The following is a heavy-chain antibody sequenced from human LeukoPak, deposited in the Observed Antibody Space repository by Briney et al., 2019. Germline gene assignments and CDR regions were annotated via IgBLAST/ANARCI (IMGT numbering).Heavy chain of an antibody. Sequence: GRSLRLSCAASGFTFSSYGMHWVRQAPGKGLEWVSAISGSGGTTSYADSVKGRFTISRDNAKNTLYLQMNSLRAEDTAVYYCAKEVVPAAWGNWFDPWGQGTLVTVSS. CDR2: ISGSGGTT. J-gene: IGHJ5*02. CDR1: GFTFSSYG. D-gene: IGHD2-2*01. V-gene: IGHV3-23*01. CDR3: AKEVVPAAWGNWFDP.